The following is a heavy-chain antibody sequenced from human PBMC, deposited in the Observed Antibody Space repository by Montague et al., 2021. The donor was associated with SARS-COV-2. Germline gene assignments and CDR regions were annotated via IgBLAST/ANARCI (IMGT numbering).Heavy chain of an antibody. D-gene: IGHD2-2*01. CDR2: ISYDGSNK. CDR1: GFTFSSYG. J-gene: IGHJ6*02. CDR3: AKDQGDCSSSRCFRGWTYYYYGMGV. V-gene: IGHV3-30*18. Sequence: SLRLSCAASGFTFSSYGIHWVRQAPGKGLEWVAVISYDGSNKHYADYVKGRFTISRDNSKNTLYLQMNSLRAEDTAVYYCAKDQGDCSSSRCFRGWTYYYYGMGVWGQGTTVTVSS.